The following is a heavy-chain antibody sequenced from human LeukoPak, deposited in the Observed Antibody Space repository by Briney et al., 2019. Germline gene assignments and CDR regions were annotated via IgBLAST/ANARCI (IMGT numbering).Heavy chain of an antibody. Sequence: ASVKVSCKASGYTFTGYYMHWVRQAPGQGLEWMGWINPNSGGTNYAQKFQGRVTMTRDTSISTAYMELSRLRSDDTAVHHCARVAGSGYYLYWGQGTLVTVSS. CDR3: ARVAGSGYYLY. D-gene: IGHD3-22*01. V-gene: IGHV1-2*02. CDR2: INPNSGGT. CDR1: GYTFTGYY. J-gene: IGHJ4*02.